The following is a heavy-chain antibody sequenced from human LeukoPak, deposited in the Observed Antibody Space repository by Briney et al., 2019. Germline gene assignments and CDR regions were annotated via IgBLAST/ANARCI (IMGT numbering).Heavy chain of an antibody. J-gene: IGHJ6*02. Sequence: GGSLRLSCAASGFTFSSHWMSWVRQAPGKGLEWVANIKQDGSEKYYVDSVKGRFTISRDNAKNSLYLQMNSLRAEDTAVYYCARDSSSYYYYGMDVWGQGTTVTVPS. V-gene: IGHV3-7*04. CDR2: IKQDGSEK. CDR1: GFTFSSHW. CDR3: ARDSSSYYYYGMDV. D-gene: IGHD6-13*01.